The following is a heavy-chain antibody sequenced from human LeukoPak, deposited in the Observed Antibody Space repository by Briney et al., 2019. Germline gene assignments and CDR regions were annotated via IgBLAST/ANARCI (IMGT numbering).Heavy chain of an antibody. D-gene: IGHD3-10*01. Sequence: SETLSLTCAVYGGSISSYYWSWIRQPAGKGLEWIGRIYTSGSTNYNPSLKSRVTMSVDTSKNQFSLKLSSVTAADTAVYYCARSGTTMVRGVMSFDYWGQGTLVTVSS. V-gene: IGHV4-59*10. J-gene: IGHJ4*02. CDR3: ARSGTTMVRGVMSFDY. CDR1: GGSISSYY. CDR2: IYTSGST.